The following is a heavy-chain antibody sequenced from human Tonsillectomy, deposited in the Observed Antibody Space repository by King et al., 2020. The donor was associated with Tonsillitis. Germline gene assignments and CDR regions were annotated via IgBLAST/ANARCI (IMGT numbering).Heavy chain of an antibody. D-gene: IGHD6-6*01. CDR2: GYYTVNT. Sequence: QLQESGPGLAKPSETLSLTCTVSVGSISNYYWTWIRQPPGKGLEWLGFGYYTVNTPYNPAHNSRVTISQDTSKNQSSLKLSSVTAADTAVYYCARRVAVRPRYYFDYWGQGNLVTVSS. J-gene: IGHJ4*02. CDR3: ARRVAVRPRYYFDY. V-gene: IGHV4-59*08. CDR1: VGSISNYY.